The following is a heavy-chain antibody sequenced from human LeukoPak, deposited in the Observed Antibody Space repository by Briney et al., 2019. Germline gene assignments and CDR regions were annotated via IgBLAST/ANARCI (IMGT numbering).Heavy chain of an antibody. J-gene: IGHJ3*02. CDR3: ARVPPPPDIVVVPAASAFDI. CDR2: IYYSGST. D-gene: IGHD2-2*01. Sequence: SETLSLTCTVSGGSISSSSYHWGWIRQPPGKGLEWIGSIYYSGSTYYNPSLKSRVTISVDTSKNQFSLKLSSVTAADTAVYYCARVPPPPDIVVVPAASAFDIWGQGTMVTVSS. CDR1: GGSISSSSYH. V-gene: IGHV4-39*07.